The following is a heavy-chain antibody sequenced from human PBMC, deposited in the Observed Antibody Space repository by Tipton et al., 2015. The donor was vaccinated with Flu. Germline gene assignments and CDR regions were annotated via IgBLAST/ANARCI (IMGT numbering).Heavy chain of an antibody. J-gene: IGHJ2*01. Sequence: LRLSCTVSGGSISSYYWSWIRQPAGKGLEWIGRIYTSGSTNYNPSLKSRVTMSVDTSKNQFSLKLSSVTAADTAVYYCARGSMIPWYFDLWGRGTLVTVSS. V-gene: IGHV4-4*07. CDR2: IYTSGST. CDR3: ARGSMIPWYFDL. D-gene: IGHD3-22*01. CDR1: GGSISSYY.